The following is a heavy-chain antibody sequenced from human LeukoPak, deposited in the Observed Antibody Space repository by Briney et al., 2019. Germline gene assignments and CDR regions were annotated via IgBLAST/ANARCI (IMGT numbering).Heavy chain of an antibody. CDR2: IYYSGST. CDR3: ARDLYGSGSYYGY. D-gene: IGHD3-10*01. Sequence: PSETLSLTCTVSGGSISSYYWSWLRQPPGKGLEWIGYIYYSGSTNYNPSLKSRVTISVDTSKNQFSLKLSSVTAADTAVYYCARDLYGSGSYYGYWGQGTLVTVSS. CDR1: GGSISSYY. J-gene: IGHJ4*02. V-gene: IGHV4-59*01.